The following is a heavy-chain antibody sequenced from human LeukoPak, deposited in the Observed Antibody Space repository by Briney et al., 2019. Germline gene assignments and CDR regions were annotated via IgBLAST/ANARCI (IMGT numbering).Heavy chain of an antibody. V-gene: IGHV4-59*11. CDR3: ARGGPHGVNVLSDSLESLSLNYFDS. CDR1: GGSINDQY. J-gene: IGHJ4*02. Sequence: PSDTLSLTCVVLGGSINDQYWSWVRHLTGRGLKGSGCIFRNGEKHYNPSLKTRVSISEDRCQGQVSLRLSSVTAADTAVYYCARGGPHGVNVLSDSLESLSLNYFDSWGRGTLVTVSS. D-gene: IGHD2-8*01. CDR2: IFRNGEK.